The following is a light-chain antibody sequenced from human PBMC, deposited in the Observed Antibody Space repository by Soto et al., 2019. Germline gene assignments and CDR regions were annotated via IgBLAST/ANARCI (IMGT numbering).Light chain of an antibody. CDR3: QKYGSSLLGT. J-gene: IGKJ1*01. Sequence: EIALTQSPGTLSLSPGERATLSCRASQSVSSSYLAWYQQKPGQAPRLLINGASSRATGIPDRFSGSGSGTDFTLTISRMEPKDFAVYYCQKYGSSLLGTFGQGTKVEIK. CDR2: GAS. V-gene: IGKV3-20*01. CDR1: QSVSSSY.